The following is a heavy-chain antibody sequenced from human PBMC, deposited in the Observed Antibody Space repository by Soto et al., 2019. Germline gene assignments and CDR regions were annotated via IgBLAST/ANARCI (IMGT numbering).Heavy chain of an antibody. CDR2: IIPILGIA. CDR1: GGTFSSYT. Sequence: SVKVSCKASGGTFSSYTISWVRQAPGQGLEWMGRIIPILGIANYAQKFQGRVTITADKSTSTAYMELSSLRSEDTAVYYCARLPISITMVRGVPIYGMDVWGQGTTVTVSS. CDR3: ARLPISITMVRGVPIYGMDV. V-gene: IGHV1-69*02. D-gene: IGHD3-10*01. J-gene: IGHJ6*02.